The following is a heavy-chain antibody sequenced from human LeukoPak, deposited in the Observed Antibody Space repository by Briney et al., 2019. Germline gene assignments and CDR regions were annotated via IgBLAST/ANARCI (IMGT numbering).Heavy chain of an antibody. CDR1: GFTVSSNY. CDR2: IYSGGST. Sequence: GGSLRLSCAASGFTVSSNYMSWVRQAPGKGLEWVSVIYSGGSTYYADSVKGRFTISRDNSQNTLYLQMNSLRAEDTAVYYCAGRGSGSYFDYWGQGTLVTVSS. V-gene: IGHV3-53*01. CDR3: AGRGSGSYFDY. J-gene: IGHJ4*02. D-gene: IGHD3-10*01.